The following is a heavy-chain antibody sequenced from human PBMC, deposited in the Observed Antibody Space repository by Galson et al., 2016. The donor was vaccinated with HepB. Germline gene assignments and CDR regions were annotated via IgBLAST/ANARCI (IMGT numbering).Heavy chain of an antibody. Sequence: CAISGDSVSSNNAAWNWIRQSPSRGLEWLGRTYYRSQRYNDYAVSVRSRIIINPDTSKNQFSLQLRSVTPDDTAIYYCAKDKVVAGVLDSWGQGILVTVSS. V-gene: IGHV6-1*01. CDR2: TYYRSQRYN. J-gene: IGHJ4*02. CDR1: GDSVSSNNAA. CDR3: AKDKVVAGVLDS. D-gene: IGHD6-19*01.